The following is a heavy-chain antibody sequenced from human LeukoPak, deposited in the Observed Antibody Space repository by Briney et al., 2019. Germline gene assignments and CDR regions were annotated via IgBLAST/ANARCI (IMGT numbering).Heavy chain of an antibody. J-gene: IGHJ6*02. CDR2: IDPSDSYT. CDR3: ASPYSSSSHGMDV. V-gene: IGHV5-10-1*01. CDR1: GYSFTSYW. D-gene: IGHD6-13*01. Sequence: ESLKISCKGSGYSFTSYWISWVRQMPGKGLEWMGRIDPSDSYTNYSPSFQGHVTISADKSISTAYLQWSSLKASHTAMYYCASPYSSSSHGMDVWGQGTTVTVSS.